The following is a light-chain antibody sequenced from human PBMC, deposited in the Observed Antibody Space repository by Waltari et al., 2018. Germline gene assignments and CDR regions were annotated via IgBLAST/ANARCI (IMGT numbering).Light chain of an antibody. V-gene: IGKV1-5*03. J-gene: IGKJ2*01. Sequence: DIQMTQSPSTLSASVGDRVTITCRASQSISNYLAWYQQKPGKAPNLLIYKASILKSGVSSMFSGSGSVTQFTLTISSLQPGDFATYFCQQYNTYSSFGQGTKLEIK. CDR1: QSISNY. CDR2: KAS. CDR3: QQYNTYSS.